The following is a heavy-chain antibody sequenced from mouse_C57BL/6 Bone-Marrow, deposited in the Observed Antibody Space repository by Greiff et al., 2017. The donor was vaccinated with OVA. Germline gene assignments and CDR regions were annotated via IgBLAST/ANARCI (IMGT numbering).Heavy chain of an antibody. CDR1: GYTFTSYW. CDR2: IHPSDSDT. J-gene: IGHJ1*03. Sequence: VQLQQPGAELVKPGASVKVSCKASGYTFTSYWMHWVKQRPGQGLEWIGRIHPSDSDTNYNQKFKGKATLTVDKSSSTAYMQLSSLTSEDSAVYYCAIFPHYYYGSSYVWYFDVWGTGTTVTVSS. D-gene: IGHD1-1*01. CDR3: AIFPHYYYGSSYVWYFDV. V-gene: IGHV1-74*01.